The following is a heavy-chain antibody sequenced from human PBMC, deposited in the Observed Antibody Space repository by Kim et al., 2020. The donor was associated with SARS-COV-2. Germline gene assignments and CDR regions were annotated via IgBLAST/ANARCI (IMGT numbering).Heavy chain of an antibody. V-gene: IGHV4-4*08. J-gene: IGHJ4*02. CDR1: GGFIDRYY. D-gene: IGHD6-19*01. Sequence: GSLSLTCTISGGFIDRYYWSWIRQPPGKGLEWIGYIYDSGNTNYNPSLKSRVSISVDTSKNQFSLKLSSVTAADTAVYYCARVGSGWSHFDHWGQGTLVTVSS. CDR3: ARVGSGWSHFDH. CDR2: IYDSGNT.